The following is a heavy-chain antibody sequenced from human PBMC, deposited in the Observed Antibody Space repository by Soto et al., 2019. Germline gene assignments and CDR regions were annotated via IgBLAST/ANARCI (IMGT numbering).Heavy chain of an antibody. D-gene: IGHD3-10*01. CDR3: ARGHPNYYYGSGSYFRYYYGMDV. V-gene: IGHV1-3*01. Sequence: ASVKVSCKASGYTFTSYAMQWVRQAPGQRLEWMGWINAGNGNTKYSRKFQGRVTITRDTSASTAYMELSSLRSEDTAVYYCARGHPNYYYGSGSYFRYYYGMDVWGQGTTVTVSS. J-gene: IGHJ6*02. CDR2: INAGNGNT. CDR1: GYTFTSYA.